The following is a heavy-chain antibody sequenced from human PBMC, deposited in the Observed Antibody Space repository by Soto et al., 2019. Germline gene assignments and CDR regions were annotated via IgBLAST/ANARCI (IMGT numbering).Heavy chain of an antibody. CDR2: ISGGSGST. CDR3: AKVFWSGFYTAQYYYGMDV. CDR1: GFTFSSYA. D-gene: IGHD3-3*01. Sequence: VQVLESGGDLVQPGGSLRLSCAASGFTFSSYAMNWVRQAPGKGLEWVSAISGGSGSTYYADSVKGRFTISRDNSKNTLYLQMNSLRAEDTAVYYCAKVFWSGFYTAQYYYGMDVWGQGTTVTVSS. V-gene: IGHV3-23*01. J-gene: IGHJ6*02.